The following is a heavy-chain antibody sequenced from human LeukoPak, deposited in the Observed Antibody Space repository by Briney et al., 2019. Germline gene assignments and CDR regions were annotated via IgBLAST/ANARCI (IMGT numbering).Heavy chain of an antibody. CDR1: GGTFSSYA. CDR3: ARSGSLHRDTALNYFDY. D-gene: IGHD1-14*01. V-gene: IGHV1-69*01. CDR2: IIPIFGTA. Sequence: SVKVSCKASGGTFSSYAISWVRQAPGQGLEWMGGIIPIFGTANYAQKFQGRVTITADGSTSTAYMELSSLRSEDTAVYYCARSGSLHRDTALNYFDYWGQGTLVTVSS. J-gene: IGHJ4*02.